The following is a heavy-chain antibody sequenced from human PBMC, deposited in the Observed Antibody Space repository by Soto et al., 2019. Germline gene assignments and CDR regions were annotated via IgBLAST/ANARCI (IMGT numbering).Heavy chain of an antibody. CDR1: GFTFSSYA. Sequence: QVQLVESGGGVVQPGRSLRLSCAASGFTFSSYAMHWVRQAPGKGLEWVAVISYDGSNKYYADSVKGRFTISRDNSKNTLYLQMNSLRSEDTAVYYCARDRSSFFDYWGQGTLVTVYS. CDR3: ARDRSSFFDY. V-gene: IGHV3-30-3*01. CDR2: ISYDGSNK. J-gene: IGHJ4*02.